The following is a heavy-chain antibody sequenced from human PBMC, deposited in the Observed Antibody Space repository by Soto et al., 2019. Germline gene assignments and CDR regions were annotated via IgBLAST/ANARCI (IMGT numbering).Heavy chain of an antibody. CDR1: GHSFTTYW. Sequence: GESLKISCEDSGHSFTTYWIAWVRQMPGKGLEWMGIIYPGDSDTRYSPSFQGQVTISADKSISTAYLQWSSLKASDTAMYYCARQSYSNYYGMDVWGQGTTVTVSS. CDR2: IYPGDSDT. CDR3: ARQSYSNYYGMDV. J-gene: IGHJ6*02. D-gene: IGHD4-4*01. V-gene: IGHV5-51*01.